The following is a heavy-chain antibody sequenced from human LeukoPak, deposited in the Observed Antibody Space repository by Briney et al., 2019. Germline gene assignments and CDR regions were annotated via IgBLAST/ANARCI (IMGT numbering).Heavy chain of an antibody. Sequence: GGSLRLSRATSGFTFSDHYMDWVRQAPGKGLEWVGRTRNKANSYTTEYAASVKGRFTVSRDDSKNSLYLQMNSLKTEDTAVYYCTRVLGGSYHGGFDYWGQGTLVTVSS. CDR2: TRNKANSYTT. V-gene: IGHV3-72*01. CDR3: TRVLGGSYHGGFDY. CDR1: GFTFSDHY. J-gene: IGHJ4*02. D-gene: IGHD1-26*01.